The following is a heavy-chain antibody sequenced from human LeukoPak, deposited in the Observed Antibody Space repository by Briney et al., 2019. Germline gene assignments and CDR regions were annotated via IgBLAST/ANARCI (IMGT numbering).Heavy chain of an antibody. CDR1: GGTFSSYD. CDR3: ARALDSSGFHFDY. D-gene: IGHD3-22*01. Sequence: GASVKVSCKASGGTFSSYDISWVRQAPGQGLEWMGGIIPIFGTANYAQKFQGRVTITADESTSTAYMDLSSLRSEDTAVYYCARALDSSGFHFDYWGQGTLVTVSS. V-gene: IGHV1-69*13. J-gene: IGHJ4*02. CDR2: IIPIFGTA.